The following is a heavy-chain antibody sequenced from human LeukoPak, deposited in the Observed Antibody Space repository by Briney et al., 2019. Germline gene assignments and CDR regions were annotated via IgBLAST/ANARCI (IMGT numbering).Heavy chain of an antibody. Sequence: SETLSLTCTVSGVSVSSNSQYWAWIRQPPGKGLEWLGSISYSGSTHYNPSLKSRVTISLDTTKNQFSLKLSSMTAADTAVYYCARNPGTSTLDYWGQGTLVTVSS. J-gene: IGHJ4*02. CDR3: ARNPGTSTLDY. D-gene: IGHD5/OR15-5a*01. V-gene: IGHV4-39*01. CDR1: GVSVSSNSQY. CDR2: ISYSGST.